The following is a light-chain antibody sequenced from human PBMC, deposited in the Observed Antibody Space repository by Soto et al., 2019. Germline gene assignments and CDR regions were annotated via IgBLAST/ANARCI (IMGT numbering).Light chain of an antibody. CDR3: CSYGGSRAV. Sequence: QSALTQPASVSGSPGQSITISCTGTSSDVGSHNLVSWYQQHPGQAPKLMIYEVTKPPLGVSTRFSASKSCNTASLTISGLQAEDEADYYCCSYGGSRAVFGGGTQLTVL. CDR2: EVT. V-gene: IGLV2-23*02. J-gene: IGLJ7*01. CDR1: SSDVGSHNL.